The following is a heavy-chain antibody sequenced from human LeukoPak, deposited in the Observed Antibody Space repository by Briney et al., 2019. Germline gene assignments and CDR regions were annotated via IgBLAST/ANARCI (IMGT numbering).Heavy chain of an antibody. D-gene: IGHD3-22*01. CDR2: ISSSGSTM. Sequence: GGSLRLSCAASGFTFRSYEMNWVRQAAGEGLEWVSYISSSGSTMYYADSVKGRFTISRDNAKNSLYLQMNSLRAEDTAVYYCATYYDSAGFDFDYWGQGTLVTVSS. CDR3: ATYYDSAGFDFDY. V-gene: IGHV3-48*03. CDR1: GFTFRSYE. J-gene: IGHJ4*02.